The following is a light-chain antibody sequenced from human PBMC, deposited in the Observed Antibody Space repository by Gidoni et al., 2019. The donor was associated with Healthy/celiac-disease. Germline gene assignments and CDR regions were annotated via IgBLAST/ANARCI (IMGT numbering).Light chain of an antibody. Sequence: QSALTQPRSVSGSPGQSVTISCTGTSSEVVGYNYVSGYHKHPGKAPKLRIYDVSKRPSGVPDRFSGSKSGNTASLTISGLQAEDEADYYCCSYAGSYTSSVVFGGGTKLTVL. CDR1: SSEVVGYNY. J-gene: IGLJ2*01. V-gene: IGLV2-11*01. CDR2: DVS. CDR3: CSYAGSYTSSVV.